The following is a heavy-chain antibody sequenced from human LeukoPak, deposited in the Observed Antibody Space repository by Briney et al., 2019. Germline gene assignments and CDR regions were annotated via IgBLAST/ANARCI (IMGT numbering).Heavy chain of an antibody. D-gene: IGHD1-14*01. J-gene: IGHJ4*02. Sequence: SETLSLTCTVSGGSISSYYWSWIRQPPGKGLEWIGYIFYIGSTNYNPSLKSRVTISVDTSKNQFSLKLTSVTAADTAVYYCARGGTNRAFDYWGQGTLVTVSS. CDR3: ARGGTNRAFDY. CDR1: GGSISSYY. V-gene: IGHV4-59*01. CDR2: IFYIGST.